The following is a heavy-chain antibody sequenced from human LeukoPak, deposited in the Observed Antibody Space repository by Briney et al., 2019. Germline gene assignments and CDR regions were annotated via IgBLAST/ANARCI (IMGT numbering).Heavy chain of an antibody. CDR3: ARAPSEIGGYYPEYFRH. V-gene: IGHV3-74*01. CDR2: IKSDGKT. J-gene: IGHJ1*01. CDR1: GFSFSSYW. Sequence: GGSLRLSCAASGFSFSSYWMHWVRQAPGKELVWVSRIKSDGKTNYADSVKGRFTISRDNAKNTVSLQMNSLRAEDTGVYYCARAPSEIGGYYPEYFRHWGQGTLVTVSS. D-gene: IGHD3-22*01.